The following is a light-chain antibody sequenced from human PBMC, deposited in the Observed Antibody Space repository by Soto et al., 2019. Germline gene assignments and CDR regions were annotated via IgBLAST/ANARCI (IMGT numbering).Light chain of an antibody. J-gene: IGKJ2*01. CDR2: GAS. CDR3: QQYNNWPPYT. V-gene: IGKV3-15*01. CDR1: QSVSSN. Sequence: EIVMTQSPATLSVSPGERATLSCRASQSVSSNLAWYQQKPGQAPRLLIYGASTRATGIPARFSGSGSGTEFTLTISRLQSEGFAVYYCQQYNNWPPYTFGQGTKWEIK.